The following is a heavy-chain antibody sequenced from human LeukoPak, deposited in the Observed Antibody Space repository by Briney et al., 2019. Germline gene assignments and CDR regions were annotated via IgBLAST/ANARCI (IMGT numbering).Heavy chain of an antibody. V-gene: IGHV4-59*08. J-gene: IGHJ4*02. CDR1: GGSISSYY. D-gene: IGHD3-16*01. CDR3: ARRFYDYLWGSYYRDYYFDY. CDR2: IYYSGST. Sequence: SETLSLTCTVSGGSISSYYWSWIRQPPGKGLEWIGSIYYSGSTYYNPSLKSRVTISVDTPKNQFSLKLSSVTAADTAVYYCARRFYDYLWGSYYRDYYFDYWGQGTLVTVSS.